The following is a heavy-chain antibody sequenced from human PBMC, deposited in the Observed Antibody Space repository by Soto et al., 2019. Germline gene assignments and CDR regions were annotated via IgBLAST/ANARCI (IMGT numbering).Heavy chain of an antibody. CDR1: GGPFSSYA. D-gene: IGHD3-3*01. CDR3: ARHPRLGGDFWSGYYPNSSYYYGMDV. J-gene: IGHJ6*01. CDR2: MISIFGTA. Sequence: SVKVSFKASGGPFSSYAISWVRQAPGQGLEWIGGMISIFGTANYAQKFQGRVTITADESTSTAYMELSSLRSEDTAVYYCARHPRLGGDFWSGYYPNSSYYYGMDVWGQGTTVTVSS. V-gene: IGHV1-69*13.